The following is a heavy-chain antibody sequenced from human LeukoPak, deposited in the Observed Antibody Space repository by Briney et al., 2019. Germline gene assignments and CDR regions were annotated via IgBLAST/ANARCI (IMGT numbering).Heavy chain of an antibody. V-gene: IGHV4-38-2*01. CDR2: IYHSGST. CDR1: GYSISSGYY. J-gene: IGHJ4*02. Sequence: SETLSLTCAVSGYSISSGYYWGWIRQPPGKGLEWIGSIYHSGSTYYNPSLKSRVTISVDTPKNQFSLKLSSVTAADTAVYYCARGGYYGDPPLDYWGQGTLVTVSS. CDR3: ARGGYYGDPPLDY. D-gene: IGHD4-17*01.